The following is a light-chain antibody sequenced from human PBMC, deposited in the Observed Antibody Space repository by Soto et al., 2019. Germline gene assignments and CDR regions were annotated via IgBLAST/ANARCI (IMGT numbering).Light chain of an antibody. Sequence: EIVMTQSPATLSVSPGERATLSCRASQSVSNNLAWYQQKPGQAPRLLIYGASTRATGIPARFSGSGSGTEFTLTISSLQSEDFAVYYCHQSNDWGTVGQGTKV. V-gene: IGKV3-15*01. CDR2: GAS. J-gene: IGKJ1*01. CDR3: HQSNDWGT. CDR1: QSVSNN.